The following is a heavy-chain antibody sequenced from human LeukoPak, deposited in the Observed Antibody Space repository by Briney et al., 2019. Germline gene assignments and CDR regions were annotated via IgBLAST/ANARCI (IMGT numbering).Heavy chain of an antibody. V-gene: IGHV3-7*01. D-gene: IGHD2-21*02. Sequence: GGSLRLSCAASGYIFTNYWLSWVRQAPGKGLEWVANIKQDGSEKYYVDSVKGRFTISRDNAKNSLYLQMNSLRAEDTAVYYCARFTGGICGGDCYWGQGTLVTVSS. CDR1: GYIFTNYW. CDR2: IKQDGSEK. CDR3: ARFTGGICGGDCY. J-gene: IGHJ4*02.